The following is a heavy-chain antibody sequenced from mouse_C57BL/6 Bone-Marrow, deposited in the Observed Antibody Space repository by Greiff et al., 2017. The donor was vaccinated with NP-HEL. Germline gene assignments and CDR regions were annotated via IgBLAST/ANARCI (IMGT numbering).Heavy chain of an antibody. V-gene: IGHV1-81*01. D-gene: IGHD2-2*01. J-gene: IGHJ3*01. CDR1: GYTFTSYG. Sequence: VQLQQSGAELARPGASVKLSCKASGYTFTSYGIRWVKQRTGQGLEWIGEIYPRSGNTYYNEKFQGKATLTADKSSSTAYMELRRLTSEDSAVYFCAREEGYGYDGFAYWGQGTLVTVSA. CDR3: AREEGYGYDGFAY. CDR2: IYPRSGNT.